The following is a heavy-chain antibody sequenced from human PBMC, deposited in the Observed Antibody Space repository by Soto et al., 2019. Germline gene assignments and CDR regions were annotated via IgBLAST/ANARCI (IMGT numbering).Heavy chain of an antibody. D-gene: IGHD3-3*01. CDR1: GGTFSSYA. V-gene: IGHV1-69*13. J-gene: IGHJ6*02. CDR2: IIPIFGTA. CDR3: ARGDQYYDFWSGYYSPTYYYYGMDV. Sequence: SVKVSCKASGGTFSSYAISWVRQAPGQGLEWMGGIIPIFGTANYAQKFQGRVTITADESTSTAYMELSSLRSEDTAVYYCARGDQYYDFWSGYYSPTYYYYGMDVWGQGTTVTSP.